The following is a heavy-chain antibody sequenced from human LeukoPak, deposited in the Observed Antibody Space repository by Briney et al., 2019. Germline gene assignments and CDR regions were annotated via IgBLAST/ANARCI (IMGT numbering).Heavy chain of an antibody. CDR3: ARDGSRYYGSGQYGMDV. V-gene: IGHV4-34*01. CDR1: GGSFSGYY. J-gene: IGHJ6*02. CDR2: INHSGST. D-gene: IGHD3-10*01. Sequence: PSETLSLTCAVYGGSFSGYYWSWIRQPPGKGLEWIGEINHSGSTNYNPSLKSRVTISVDTSKNQFSLKLSSVTAADTAVYYCARDGSRYYGSGQYGMDVWGQGTTVTVSS.